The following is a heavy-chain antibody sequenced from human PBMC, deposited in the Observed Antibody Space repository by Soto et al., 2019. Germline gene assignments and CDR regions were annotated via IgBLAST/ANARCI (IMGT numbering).Heavy chain of an antibody. V-gene: IGHV3-21*06. Sequence: EVHLMESGGGLVTPGGSLRLSCAASEFSLDDFSMNWVLQVPGRGLEWVSSISSRGTYIYYVESVRGRFTISRDNAKYSLYLQMNSLRAEDRGVYHCARAGDSDGYVGPYHYYGMDVWGQGTTGTVSS. D-gene: IGHD5-18*01. J-gene: IGHJ6*02. CDR2: ISSRGTYI. CDR1: EFSLDDFS. CDR3: ARAGDSDGYVGPYHYYGMDV.